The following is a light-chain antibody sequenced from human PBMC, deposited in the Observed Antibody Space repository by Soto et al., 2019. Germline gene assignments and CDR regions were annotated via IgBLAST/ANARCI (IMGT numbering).Light chain of an antibody. CDR3: QQYNSYPGT. CDR1: QSISSW. J-gene: IGKJ1*01. V-gene: IGKV1-5*03. CDR2: KAS. Sequence: DIQMTQSPSTLSASVADRVTITCRASQSISSWLAWYQQKPGKAPTLLIYKASSLESGVSSRFSGSGSGTEFTLTISSLQPDDFATYYCQQYNSYPGTFGQGTKVDIK.